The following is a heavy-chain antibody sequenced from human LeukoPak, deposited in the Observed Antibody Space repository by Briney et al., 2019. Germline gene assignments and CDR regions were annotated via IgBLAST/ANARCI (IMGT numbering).Heavy chain of an antibody. CDR3: ARSRAFDI. Sequence: PLETLSLTCTVSGGSISSGSYYWSWIRQPAGKGLEWIGRIYTSGSTNYNPSLKSRVTISVDTSKNQFSLKLSSVTAADTAVYYCARSRAFDIWGQGTMVTVSS. J-gene: IGHJ3*02. CDR2: IYTSGST. CDR1: GGSISSGSYY. V-gene: IGHV4-61*02.